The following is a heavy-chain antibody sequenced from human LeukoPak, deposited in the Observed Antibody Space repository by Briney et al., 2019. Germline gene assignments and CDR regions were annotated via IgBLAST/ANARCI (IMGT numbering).Heavy chain of an antibody. V-gene: IGHV3-23*01. Sequence: GGSLRLSCAASGFSFSSYAMSWVRQAPGKGLEWVSSISASGASTYYADSVKGRCTISRDNSKNTVHLQMNSLRAGDTALSYWGRGGGEVFDYWGQGALVPVSS. D-gene: IGHD3-16*01. CDR3: GRGGGEVFDY. CDR1: GFSFSSYA. CDR2: ISASGAST. J-gene: IGHJ4*02.